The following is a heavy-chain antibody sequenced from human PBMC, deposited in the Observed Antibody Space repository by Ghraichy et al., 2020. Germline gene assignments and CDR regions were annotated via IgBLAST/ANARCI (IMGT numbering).Heavy chain of an antibody. CDR1: GGSISSYY. CDR3: ARDRRRYFDI. CDR2: IYHSGST. J-gene: IGHJ2*01. V-gene: IGHV4-59*01. Sequence: SQTLSLTCTVSGGSISSYYWSWIRQPPGKRLEWIGYIYHSGSTHYNPSLKSRVTFSVDTSKNQFSLKLTSVTAADTAFYYCARDRRRYFDIWGRGTLVTFSS.